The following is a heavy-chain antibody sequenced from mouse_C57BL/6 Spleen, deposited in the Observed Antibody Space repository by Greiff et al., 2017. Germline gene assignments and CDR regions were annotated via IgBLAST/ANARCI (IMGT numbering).Heavy chain of an antibody. CDR2: IRLKYDNYAT. CDR3: ATLPGTGGY. D-gene: IGHD3-3*01. V-gene: IGHV6-3*01. CDR1: GFTFSNYW. Sequence: EVKVEESGGGLVQPGGSMKLSCVASGFTFSNYWMNWVRQSPEKGLEWVAHIRLKYDNYATHYAESVKGRFTISRDDAKSSVYLQINNLRAEDTGIYYSATLPGTGGYWGAGTTLTVSS. J-gene: IGHJ2*01.